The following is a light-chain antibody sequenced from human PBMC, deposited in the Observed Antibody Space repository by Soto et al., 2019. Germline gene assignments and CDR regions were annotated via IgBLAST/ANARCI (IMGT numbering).Light chain of an antibody. Sequence: DIQLTQSPSFLSASVGDGVTITCRASQGIYNYLAWYQQKPGKAPKLLIYSASTLQSGVPSRFSGSGSGTEFTLTISSLQPKDFATYYCQQFNTYPRTFGQGTKVEIK. CDR3: QQFNTYPRT. V-gene: IGKV1-9*01. J-gene: IGKJ1*01. CDR1: QGIYNY. CDR2: SAS.